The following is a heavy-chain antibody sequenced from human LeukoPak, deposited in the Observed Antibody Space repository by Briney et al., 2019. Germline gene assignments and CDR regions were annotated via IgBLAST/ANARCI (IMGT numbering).Heavy chain of an antibody. CDR2: IGGSGGAI. CDR3: ARAYCGGDCYWGIDY. V-gene: IGHV3-23*01. Sequence: PGGSLRLSCGASGFTFSRYAMSWVRQAPGKGLQWVSEIGGSGGAIYYADSVKGRFTISRDNAKKLLYLQMNSLRAEDTAVYYCARAYCGGDCYWGIDYWGQGTLVTVSS. J-gene: IGHJ4*02. D-gene: IGHD2-21*02. CDR1: GFTFSRYA.